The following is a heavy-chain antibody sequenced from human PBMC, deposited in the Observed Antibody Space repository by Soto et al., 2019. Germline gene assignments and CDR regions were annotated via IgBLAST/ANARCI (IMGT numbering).Heavy chain of an antibody. CDR1: GGSISTVDYW. CDR2: IYDGGRT. V-gene: IGHV4-30-4*01. Sequence: QVQLQESGPGLVKPSQTLSLTCTVSGGSISTVDYWWCWIRQSPDMGLEWIGHIYDGGRTYNNPSLESRATMSVDTSKSQLSLALSSVSAADTAVYYCARGPSGDKVDSWGQGTLVTVSS. J-gene: IGHJ4*02. D-gene: IGHD7-27*01. CDR3: ARGPSGDKVDS.